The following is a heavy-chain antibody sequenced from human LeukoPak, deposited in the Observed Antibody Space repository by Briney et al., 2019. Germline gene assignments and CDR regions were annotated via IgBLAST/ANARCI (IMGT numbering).Heavy chain of an antibody. V-gene: IGHV4-34*01. CDR1: GGSFSGYY. D-gene: IGHD5-18*01. CDR2: INHSGST. Sequence: SETLSLTCAVYGGSFSGYYWSWIRQPPGKGLEWIGEINHSGSTNYNPSLKSRVTISVDTSKNQFSLKLSSVTAADTAVYYCARGFKGPYSYGYIPSGWGQGTLVTVSS. CDR3: ARGFKGPYSYGYIPSG. J-gene: IGHJ4*02.